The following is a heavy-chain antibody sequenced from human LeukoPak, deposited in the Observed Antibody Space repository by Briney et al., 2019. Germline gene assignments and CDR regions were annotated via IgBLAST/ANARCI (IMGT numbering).Heavy chain of an antibody. CDR1: GFTFSSYE. Sequence: GSLRLSCAASGFTFSSYEMNWVRQAPGKGLEWVSYIGGSGRTIHYADSVKGRFTVSRDNAKNSLYLQMNSLRVEDTAVYYCARDMGYCSGGSCYGRRYFDYWGQGTLVTVSS. CDR2: IGGSGRTI. J-gene: IGHJ4*02. CDR3: ARDMGYCSGGSCYGRRYFDY. V-gene: IGHV3-48*03. D-gene: IGHD2-15*01.